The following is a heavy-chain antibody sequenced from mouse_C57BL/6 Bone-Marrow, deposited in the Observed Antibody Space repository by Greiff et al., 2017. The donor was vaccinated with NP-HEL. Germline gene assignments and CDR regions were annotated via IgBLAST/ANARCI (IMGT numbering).Heavy chain of an antibody. CDR1: GFTFSSYA. V-gene: IGHV5-4*01. J-gene: IGHJ4*01. Sequence: EVQVVESGGGLVKPGGSLKLSCAASGFTFSSYAMSWVRQTPEKRLEWVATISDGGSYTYYPDNVKGRFTISRDNAKNNLYLQMSHLKSEDTAMYYCARDALLGYYAMDYWGQGTSVTVSS. CDR3: ARDALLGYYAMDY. CDR2: ISDGGSYT. D-gene: IGHD2-10*01.